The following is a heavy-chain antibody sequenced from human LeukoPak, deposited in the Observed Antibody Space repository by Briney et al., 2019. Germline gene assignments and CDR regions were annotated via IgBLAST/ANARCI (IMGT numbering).Heavy chain of an antibody. CDR3: ARDRRKYNYDGSGYPPY. V-gene: IGHV3-48*01. D-gene: IGHD3-22*01. CDR2: ISSSSTTI. CDR1: GFTFSSYE. Sequence: GGSLRLSCAASGFTFSSYEMNWVRQAPGKGLEWVSYISSSSTTIHYADSVKGRFTISRDNANNSVYLQMNSLRAEDTAVYYCARDRRKYNYDGSGYPPYWGQGTLVTVSS. J-gene: IGHJ4*02.